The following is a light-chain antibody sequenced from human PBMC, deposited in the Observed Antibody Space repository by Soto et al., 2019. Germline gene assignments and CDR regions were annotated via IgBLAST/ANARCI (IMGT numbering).Light chain of an antibody. CDR2: LGS. CDR1: QSLFDSDDGTTY. J-gene: IGKJ1*01. CDR3: MQRRQSWT. Sequence: DIVMTRSPLSLPVSPGEPASIACSSSQSLFDSDDGTTYLDWYLQKPGQSPQLLIYLGSNRASGVPDRFSGSGSGTDFTLKISRVEAEDVGVYYCMQRRQSWTFGQGTKVDIK. V-gene: IGKV2-28*01.